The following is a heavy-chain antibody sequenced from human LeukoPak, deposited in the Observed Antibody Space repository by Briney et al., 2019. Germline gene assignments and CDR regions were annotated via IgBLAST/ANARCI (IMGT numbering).Heavy chain of an antibody. CDR2: IYYIGST. D-gene: IGHD5-24*01. V-gene: IGHV4-59*01. CDR3: ASTRRDGYPFDY. J-gene: IGHJ4*02. Sequence: KPSETLSLTCTISGGSINSYFWTWIRQPPGKGLEWIGYIYYIGSTNYNPSLKSRVTISVDTSKNQFSLKLRSVTGADTALYYCASTRRDGYPFDYWGQGTLVTVSS. CDR1: GGSINSYF.